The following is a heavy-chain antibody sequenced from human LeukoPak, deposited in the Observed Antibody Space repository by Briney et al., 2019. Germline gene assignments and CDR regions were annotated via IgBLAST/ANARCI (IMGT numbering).Heavy chain of an antibody. D-gene: IGHD3-22*01. CDR1: GFTFSSYA. CDR3: ARDRLLYDSSGYYPDY. J-gene: IGHJ4*02. CDR2: ISYDGSNE. V-gene: IGHV3-30-3*01. Sequence: GGSLRLSCAASGFTFSSYAMHWVRQAPGKGLEWVAVISYDGSNEYYADSVKGRFTISRDNSKNTLYLQMNSLRAEDTAVYYCARDRLLYDSSGYYPDYWGQGTLVTVSS.